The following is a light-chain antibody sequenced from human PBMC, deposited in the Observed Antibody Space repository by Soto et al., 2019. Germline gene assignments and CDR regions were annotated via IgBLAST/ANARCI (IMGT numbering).Light chain of an antibody. CDR2: ASY. V-gene: IGKV1-39*01. CDR3: QQSYSTPYT. CDR1: QSISTY. Sequence: DIQMTQSPSSLSASVGDRVTITCRASQSISTYLNWYQQKPGKAPKLLIYASYSLHSGVPSRFSGSASGTDFTLTISSLQPEDFATYYCQQSYSTPYTFGRGTKLEIK. J-gene: IGKJ2*01.